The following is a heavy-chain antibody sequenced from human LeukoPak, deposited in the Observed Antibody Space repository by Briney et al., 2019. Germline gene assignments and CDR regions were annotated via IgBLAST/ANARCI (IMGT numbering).Heavy chain of an antibody. Sequence: ASVKVSCKASGYTFTSYGISWVRQAPGQGLEWMGWISAYNGNTNYAQKLQGRVTVTTDTSTSTAYMELRSLRSDDTAVYYCARAPRDVAAAGTGFDYWGQGTLVTVSS. D-gene: IGHD6-13*01. CDR1: GYTFTSYG. CDR2: ISAYNGNT. J-gene: IGHJ4*02. CDR3: ARAPRDVAAAGTGFDY. V-gene: IGHV1-18*01.